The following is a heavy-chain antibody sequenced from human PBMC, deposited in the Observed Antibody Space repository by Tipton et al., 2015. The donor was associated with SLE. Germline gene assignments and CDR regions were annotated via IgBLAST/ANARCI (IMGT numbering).Heavy chain of an antibody. CDR1: GDSITRSY. J-gene: IGHJ3*02. D-gene: IGHD3-10*01. Sequence: LRLSCTVSGDSITRSYWSWIRQPPGKGLEWIGYFFYRGSSSYNPSLMSRVTISVDTSKNQFSLKLSSVTAADTAVYYCARGEITMVQGVIWDDAFDIWGQGTMVTVSS. CDR3: ARGEITMVQGVIWDDAFDI. V-gene: IGHV4-59*01. CDR2: FFYRGSS.